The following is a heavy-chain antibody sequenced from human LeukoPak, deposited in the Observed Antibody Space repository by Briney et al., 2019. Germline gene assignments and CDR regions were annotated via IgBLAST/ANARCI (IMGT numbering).Heavy chain of an antibody. CDR2: VDYSGNT. CDR3: ARYCSSTSCLNFDY. V-gene: IGHV4-30-4*01. CDR1: GGSISSGNYY. D-gene: IGHD2-2*01. Sequence: SQTLSLTCTVSGGSISSGNYYWSWIRQPPGKGLEWIEYVDYSGNTFFNPSLKSRITISVDTSKNQFSLKLSSVTAADTAVYNCARYCSSTSCLNFDYWGQGTLVTVSS. J-gene: IGHJ4*02.